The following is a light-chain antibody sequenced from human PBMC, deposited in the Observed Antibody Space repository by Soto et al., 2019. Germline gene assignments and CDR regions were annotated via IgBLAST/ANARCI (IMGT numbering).Light chain of an antibody. J-gene: IGKJ4*01. CDR3: QQFTRYPLP. Sequence: EIVLTQSPATLSLSPGERATLSCRASQSVSNNYLAWYQQKPGQAPRLLIYGASNRATGIQDTFSGGGSGTDFTLTISRLEPEDFAVYYCQQFTRYPLPFGGVT. CDR1: QSVSNNY. V-gene: IGKV3-20*01. CDR2: GAS.